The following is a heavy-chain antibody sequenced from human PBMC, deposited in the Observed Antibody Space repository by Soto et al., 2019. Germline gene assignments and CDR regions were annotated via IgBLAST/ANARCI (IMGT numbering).Heavy chain of an antibody. CDR2: IDPSDSYT. V-gene: IGHV5-10-1*01. CDR1: GYSFTSYW. D-gene: IGHD4-17*01. CDR3: ARWYGDYDNYYYGMDV. Sequence: GESLKISCKGSGYSFTSYWISWVRQMPGKGLEWMGRIDPSDSYTNYSPSFQGHVTISADKSISTAYLQWSSLKASDTAMYYCARWYGDYDNYYYGMDVWGQGTTVTVSS. J-gene: IGHJ6*02.